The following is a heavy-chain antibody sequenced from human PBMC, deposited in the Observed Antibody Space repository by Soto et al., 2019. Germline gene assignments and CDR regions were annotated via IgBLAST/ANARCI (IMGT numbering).Heavy chain of an antibody. J-gene: IGHJ4*02. D-gene: IGHD3-3*01. CDR1: SGSISSSSYY. Sequence: SETLSLTCAVSSGSISSSSYYWGWIRQPPGKGLEWIGSIYYSGSTYYNPSPKSRATISVDTSKNQFSLKLSSVTAADTAVYYCARLFWSGSFDYWGQGTLVTVSS. CDR3: ARLFWSGSFDY. CDR2: IYYSGST. V-gene: IGHV4-39*01.